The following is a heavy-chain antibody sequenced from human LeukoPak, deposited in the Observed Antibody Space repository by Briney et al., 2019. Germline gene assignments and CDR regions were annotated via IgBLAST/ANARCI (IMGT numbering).Heavy chain of an antibody. J-gene: IGHJ5*02. CDR3: ARQEYCSGGSCYTWFDP. CDR1: GYSITNYW. CDR2: IYPADSDI. V-gene: IGHV5-51*01. Sequence: GESPQISCKGSGYSITNYWIGWVRQMPGKGLEWMGIIYPADSDIRYSPSFQGQVTISADKSISTAYLQWSSLKASDTAMYYCARQEYCSGGSCYTWFDPWGQGTLVTVSS. D-gene: IGHD2-15*01.